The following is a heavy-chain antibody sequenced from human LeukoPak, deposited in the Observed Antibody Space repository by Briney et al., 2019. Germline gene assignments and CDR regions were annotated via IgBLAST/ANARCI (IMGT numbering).Heavy chain of an antibody. J-gene: IGHJ3*02. CDR3: ARDMTMVRGVISYAFDI. CDR1: GGSISSYY. Sequence: SETLSLTCTVSGGSISSYYWSWIRQPPGKGLEWIGYIYYSGSTNYNPSLKSRVTISVDTSKNQFSLKLSSVTAADTAVYYCARDMTMVRGVISYAFDIWGQGTMVTVSS. V-gene: IGHV4-59*01. D-gene: IGHD3-10*01. CDR2: IYYSGST.